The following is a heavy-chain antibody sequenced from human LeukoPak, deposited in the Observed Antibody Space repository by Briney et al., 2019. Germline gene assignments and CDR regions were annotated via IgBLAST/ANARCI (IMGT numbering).Heavy chain of an antibody. V-gene: IGHV1-2*02. CDR2: IIPIFGTA. CDR1: GYSFTGYY. D-gene: IGHD3-16*02. J-gene: IGHJ6*03. CDR3: ARANPNYDYVWGSYRYTVYYYMDV. Sequence: ASVKVSCKASGYSFTGYYMHWVRRAPGQGLEWMGGIIPIFGTANYAQKFQGRVTITRNTSISTAYMELSSLRSEDTAVYYCARANPNYDYVWGSYRYTVYYYMDVWGKGTTVTVSS.